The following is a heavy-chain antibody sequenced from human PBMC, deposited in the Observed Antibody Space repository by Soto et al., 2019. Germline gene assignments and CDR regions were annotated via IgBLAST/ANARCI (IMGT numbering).Heavy chain of an antibody. J-gene: IGHJ6*02. Sequence: EVQLVESGGGLVQPGGSLRLSCAASGFTFSSYEMNWVRQAPGKGLEWVSYISSSGSTIYYADSVKGRFTISRDNAKNSLYLQMNSLRAEDTAVYYCARYCSSTSCLYPYYYYYGMDVWGQGTTVTVSS. D-gene: IGHD2-2*01. CDR3: ARYCSSTSCLYPYYYYYGMDV. V-gene: IGHV3-48*03. CDR1: GFTFSSYE. CDR2: ISSSGSTI.